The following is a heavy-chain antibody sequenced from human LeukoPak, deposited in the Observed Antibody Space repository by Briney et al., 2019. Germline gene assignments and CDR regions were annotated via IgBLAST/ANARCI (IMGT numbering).Heavy chain of an antibody. Sequence: ASVKVSCKASGYTFTSYDINWVRQAPGQGLEWMGWISAYNGNTKYAQKLQGRVTMATDTSTSTAYMELRSLRSDDTALYYCARVYGRVPFDAFDIWGQGTTVTVSS. CDR2: ISAYNGNT. J-gene: IGHJ3*02. CDR3: ARVYGRVPFDAFDI. CDR1: GYTFTSYD. V-gene: IGHV1-18*01. D-gene: IGHD3-10*02.